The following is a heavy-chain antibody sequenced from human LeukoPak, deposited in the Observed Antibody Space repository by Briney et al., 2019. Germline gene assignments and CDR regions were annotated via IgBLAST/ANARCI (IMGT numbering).Heavy chain of an antibody. V-gene: IGHV3-7*01. CDR1: GFTFSSYW. CDR2: VKKDGSDK. J-gene: IGHJ6*02. Sequence: PTGGSLRLSCAASGFTFSSYWMSWVRQAPGKGLEWVANVKKDGSDKYYVDSVKGRFTVSRDNAKNSLYLQMNSLRAEGTAVYYCARDVVAISAASGMDVWGQGTTVTVSS. D-gene: IGHD2-2*01. CDR3: ARDVVAISAASGMDV.